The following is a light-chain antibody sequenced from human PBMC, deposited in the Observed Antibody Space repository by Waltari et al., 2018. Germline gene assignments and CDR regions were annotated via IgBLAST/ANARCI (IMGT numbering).Light chain of an antibody. CDR3: SSFTASNTLV. CDR2: DVY. V-gene: IGLV2-14*03. J-gene: IGLJ3*02. Sequence: QSALTQPASVSGAPGQSITISCTGTSTDIGTSRFVSWYRQHPGQAPQLLLYDVYNRPSGGSNRFSGSKSGTTASLIISGLQTEDEADYYCSSFTASNTLVFGGGTKLTVI. CDR1: STDIGTSRF.